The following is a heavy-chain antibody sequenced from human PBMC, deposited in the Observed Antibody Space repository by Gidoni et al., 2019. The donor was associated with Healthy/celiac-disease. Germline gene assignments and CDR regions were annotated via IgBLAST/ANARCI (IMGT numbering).Heavy chain of an antibody. V-gene: IGHV3-30*18. Sequence: QVQLVESGGGVVQPGRSLRLSCAASGFTFSSYGMHWVRQAPGKGLEWVAVISYDGSNKYYADSVKGRFTISRDNSKNTLNLQMNSLRAEDTAVYYCAKGQLLWFGELSSWYFDLWGRGTLVTVSS. D-gene: IGHD3-10*01. J-gene: IGHJ2*01. CDR1: GFTFSSYG. CDR3: AKGQLLWFGELSSWYFDL. CDR2: ISYDGSNK.